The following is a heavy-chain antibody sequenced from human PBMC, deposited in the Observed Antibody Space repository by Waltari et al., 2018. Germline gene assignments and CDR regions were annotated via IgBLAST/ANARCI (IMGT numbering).Heavy chain of an antibody. CDR1: GFTLSRYW. J-gene: IGHJ3*02. Sequence: EVQLVESGGGLVQPGGSLRLSCAASGFTLSRYWMSWVRQAPGKGPDGVANIMTGGSEEYYVDSVRGRFTISRDNAKNSLYLQMNSLRPEDTAVYYCARDQWFAFDIWGHGTMVTVSS. D-gene: IGHD3-22*01. CDR2: IMTGGSEE. CDR3: ARDQWFAFDI. V-gene: IGHV3-7*01.